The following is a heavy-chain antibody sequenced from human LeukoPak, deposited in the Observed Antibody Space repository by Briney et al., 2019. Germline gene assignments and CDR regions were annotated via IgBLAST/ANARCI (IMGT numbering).Heavy chain of an antibody. CDR2: IRTKPTSYTT. D-gene: IGHD2-15*01. CDR3: TRQDCSGGACSYVAY. V-gene: IGHV3-73*01. J-gene: IGHJ4*02. Sequence: GGSLKLSCAASGFDFSGFYMHWVRQASGRGLEWVGLIRTKPTSYTTVYAASVKGRLTISRDDSKNTAYLQMNSLKAEDTAVYYCTRQDCSGGACSYVAYWGQGTLVTVSS. CDR1: GFDFSGFY.